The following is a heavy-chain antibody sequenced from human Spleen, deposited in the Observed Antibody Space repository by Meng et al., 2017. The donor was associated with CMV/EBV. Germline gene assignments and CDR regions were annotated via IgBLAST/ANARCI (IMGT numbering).Heavy chain of an antibody. Sequence: GESLKISCVASGFTFSTFGMHWVRQAPGRGLEWVAFIHYGGNDKYYGDAVKGRFTVTRDNSKNTLYLEMNSLRPEETAVYYCAREYSTSSEGWFDPWGQGTLVTVSS. CDR1: GFTFSTFG. V-gene: IGHV3-30*02. J-gene: IGHJ5*02. D-gene: IGHD6-6*01. CDR2: IHYGGNDK. CDR3: AREYSTSSEGWFDP.